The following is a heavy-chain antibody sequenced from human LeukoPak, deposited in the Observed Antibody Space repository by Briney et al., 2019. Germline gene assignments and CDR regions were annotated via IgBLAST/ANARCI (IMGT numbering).Heavy chain of an antibody. V-gene: IGHV1-8*01. J-gene: IGHJ4*02. CDR1: GYTFTSYD. Sequence: ASVKVSCKASGYTFTSYDINWVRQATGQGLEWMGWMNPNSGNTGYAQKFQGRVTMTRNTSISTAYMALSSLRSEDTAVYYCASGGIYYGAAFDFWGQGSLVTVSA. D-gene: IGHD1-26*01. CDR3: ASGGIYYGAAFDF. CDR2: MNPNSGNT.